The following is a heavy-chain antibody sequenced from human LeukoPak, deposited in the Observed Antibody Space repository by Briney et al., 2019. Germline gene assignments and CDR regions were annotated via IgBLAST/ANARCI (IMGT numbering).Heavy chain of an antibody. CDR3: ASHPNYYDSSGYYYFDY. Sequence: SXXVSCKASGGTFSSYAISWVRQAPGQGLEWMGGIIPIFGTANYAQKFQGRVTITTDESTSTAYMELSSLRSEDTAAYYCASHPNYYDSSGYYYFDYWGQGTLVTVSS. CDR1: GGTFSSYA. V-gene: IGHV1-69*05. J-gene: IGHJ4*02. CDR2: IIPIFGTA. D-gene: IGHD3-22*01.